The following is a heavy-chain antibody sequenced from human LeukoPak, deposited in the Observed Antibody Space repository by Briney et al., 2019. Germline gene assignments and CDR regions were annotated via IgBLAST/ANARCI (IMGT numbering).Heavy chain of an antibody. Sequence: SETLSLTCSVSGYSISSGYYWGWIRQPPGKGLEWIGSIFHSGRVYYSPSLTSRVTISVDTSKNQFSLKVMSVTAADTAVYYCARDDYGGNQKHWGQGTLVTVSS. D-gene: IGHD4-23*01. CDR2: IFHSGRV. CDR1: GYSISSGYY. J-gene: IGHJ1*01. CDR3: ARDDYGGNQKH. V-gene: IGHV4-38-2*02.